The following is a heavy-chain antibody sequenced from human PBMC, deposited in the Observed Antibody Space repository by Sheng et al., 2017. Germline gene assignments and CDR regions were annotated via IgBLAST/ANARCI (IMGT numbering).Heavy chain of an antibody. J-gene: IGHJ4*02. Sequence: EEKLLESGGGLVQPGGSLRLACEVSGFSFSKYAMSWVRQAPGKGLEWVSSISGNDDTTYTADAVKGRFTIYRDTSKNTLYLQMNTLRVEDTAVYYCAKDLIGGVSEYLDYWGLGNPGHCLL. V-gene: IGHV3-23*01. D-gene: IGHD3-10*01. CDR3: AKDLIGGVSEYLDY. CDR2: ISGNDDTT. CDR1: GFSFSKYA.